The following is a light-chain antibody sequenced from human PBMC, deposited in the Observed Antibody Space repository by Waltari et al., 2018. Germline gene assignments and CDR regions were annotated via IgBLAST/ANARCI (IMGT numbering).Light chain of an antibody. V-gene: IGKV3-20*01. J-gene: IGKJ4*01. CDR2: GAS. CDR3: HQYGSSWRT. Sequence: NVLTQSPGTLSLSPGEGATLSCRASQRISDNSLAWFQQKPGQAPRLLIYGASSRATGVPDRFSGSGSGTDFTLTISRLEPEDFVVYYCHQYGSSWRTFGGGTKVE. CDR1: QRISDNS.